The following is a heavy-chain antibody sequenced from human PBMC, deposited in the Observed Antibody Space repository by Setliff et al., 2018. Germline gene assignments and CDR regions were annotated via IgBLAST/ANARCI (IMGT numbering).Heavy chain of an antibody. CDR1: GFTFNTYT. CDR2: IGPNGCST. V-gene: IGHV3-64D*09. D-gene: IGHD3-10*01. Sequence: PGGSLRLSCSASGFTFNTYTMHWVRQAPGKGLEYVSSIGPNGCSTYYANSVKGRFTISGDSSKNTLYLQMSSLRAEDTAVYYCVKTHWDTWIRGALDIWGQGTMVTVSS. CDR3: VKTHWDTWIRGALDI. J-gene: IGHJ3*02.